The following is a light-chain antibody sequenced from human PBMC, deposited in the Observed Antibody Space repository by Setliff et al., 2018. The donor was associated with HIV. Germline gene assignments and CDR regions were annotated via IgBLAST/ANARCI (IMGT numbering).Light chain of an antibody. Sequence: QSVLTQPASVSGSPGQSVTISCTGTSSDVGRYDYVSWYQQHPGKAPKLMIYDVTNRPSGVSNRFSGSKSGNTASLTISGLQAGDEADYYCSSYTTSSTKKVFGTGTQLTVL. J-gene: IGLJ1*01. CDR1: SSDVGRYDY. CDR2: DVT. V-gene: IGLV2-14*03. CDR3: SSYTTSSTKKV.